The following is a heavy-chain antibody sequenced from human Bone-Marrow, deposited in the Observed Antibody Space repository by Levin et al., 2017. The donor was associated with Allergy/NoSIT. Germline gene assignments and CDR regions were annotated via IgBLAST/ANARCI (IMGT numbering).Heavy chain of an antibody. CDR2: LGASGERP. V-gene: IGHV3-23*01. CDR1: GFTFSSYA. D-gene: IGHD5-12*01. CDR3: ASIGGYGPYRGD. Sequence: ASVKVSCAATGFTFSSYAMNWVRQAPGKGLEWVSGLGASGERPQYADSVKGRFTISRDNSKNTLYLQMDNLRGDDTGIYYCASIGGYGPYRGDWGQGTLVTVSS. J-gene: IGHJ4*02.